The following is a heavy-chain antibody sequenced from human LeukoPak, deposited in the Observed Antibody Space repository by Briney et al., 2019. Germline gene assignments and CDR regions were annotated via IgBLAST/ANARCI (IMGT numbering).Heavy chain of an antibody. CDR1: GFTFSTYW. CDR2: IKTDGSAA. J-gene: IGHJ4*02. V-gene: IGHV3-74*01. Sequence: GWSLRLSCAASGFTFSTYWMHWVRQAPGKGLVWVSRIKTDGSAAVYADSVKGRFTISRDNSKNTLYLQTSSLRAEDTAVYYCARASTTVPNLLDYWGQGTLVTVSS. D-gene: IGHD4-17*01. CDR3: ARASTTVPNLLDY.